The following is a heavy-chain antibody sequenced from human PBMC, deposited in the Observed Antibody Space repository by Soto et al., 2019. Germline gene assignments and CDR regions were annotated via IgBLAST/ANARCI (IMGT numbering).Heavy chain of an antibody. V-gene: IGHV3-11*01. J-gene: IGHJ4*02. CDR2: IRSSDNTR. D-gene: IGHD2-2*01. Sequence: LRLSCAASGFSFSDYYMSWIRQAPGKGLEWVSYIRSSDNTRYYADSVKGRLTISRDNAKNSLYLQMNSLRAEDTAVYYCARGNALYDYWGQGTLVTVSS. CDR1: GFSFSDYY. CDR3: ARGNALYDY.